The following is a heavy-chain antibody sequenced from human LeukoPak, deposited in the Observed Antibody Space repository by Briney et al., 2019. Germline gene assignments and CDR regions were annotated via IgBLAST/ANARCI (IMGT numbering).Heavy chain of an antibody. CDR1: GFKFGDYG. V-gene: IGHV3-20*04. CDR2: IKWNGGST. Sequence: GGSLRLSCAASGFKFGDYGMSWVRQTPGKGLEWVSAIKWNGGSTGYADSVKGRFTISRDNAKKSLSLQMNSLRAEDTALYYCARESRNYYETTPYAPFVFDMWGQGTMVTVSS. D-gene: IGHD3-22*01. J-gene: IGHJ3*02. CDR3: ARESRNYYETTPYAPFVFDM.